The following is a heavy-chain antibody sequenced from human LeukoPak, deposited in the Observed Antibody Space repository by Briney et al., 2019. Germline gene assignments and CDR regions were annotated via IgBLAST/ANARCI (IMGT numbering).Heavy chain of an antibody. CDR2: INPSGGST. Sequence: ASVKVSCKASGYTFTSYYMHWVRQAPGQGLEWMGIINPSGGSTSYAQKFQGRVTMTRDTSTSTAYMELSSLRSEDTAVYYCARDAVHYYDSSGYCELDYWGQGTLVTVSS. J-gene: IGHJ4*02. CDR3: ARDAVHYYDSSGYCELDY. D-gene: IGHD3-22*01. V-gene: IGHV1-46*01. CDR1: GYTFTSYY.